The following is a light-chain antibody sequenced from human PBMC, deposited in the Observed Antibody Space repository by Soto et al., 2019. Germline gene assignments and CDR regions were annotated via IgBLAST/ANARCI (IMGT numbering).Light chain of an antibody. V-gene: IGKV3-15*01. CDR1: QRVSNN. CDR3: QQYNSWWT. Sequence: EIVMTQSPATLSVSPGERVTISCRASQRVSNNLAWYQQKPGQAPRRLIYGASTRSTGIPARFSGSGSGTDFTLTISSLQSEDLASYSCQQYNSWWTFGQGKKV. J-gene: IGKJ1*01. CDR2: GAS.